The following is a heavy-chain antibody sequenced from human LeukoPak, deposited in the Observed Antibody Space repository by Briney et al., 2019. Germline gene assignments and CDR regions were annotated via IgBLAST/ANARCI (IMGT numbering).Heavy chain of an antibody. J-gene: IGHJ4*02. Sequence: ASVKVSCKASGYTFTSSAMHWVRQAPGQRLEWMGWINAGNGNTKYSQKFQGRVTITRDTSASTAYMELSSLRSEDTAVYYCARESVGGDYFDYWGQGTLVTVSS. V-gene: IGHV1-3*01. D-gene: IGHD2-15*01. CDR1: GYTFTSSA. CDR2: INAGNGNT. CDR3: ARESVGGDYFDY.